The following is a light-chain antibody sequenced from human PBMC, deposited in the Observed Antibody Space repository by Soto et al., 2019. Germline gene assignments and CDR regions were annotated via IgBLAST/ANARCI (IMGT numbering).Light chain of an antibody. V-gene: IGLV2-14*01. CDR2: EVS. CDR3: SSYTSSTFYV. J-gene: IGLJ1*01. CDR1: SSDVGGYNY. Sequence: VLTQPASVSGSPGQSITISCTGTSSDVGGYNYVSWYQQHPGKAPKLMIYEVSNRPSGVSNRFSGSKSGNTASLTISGLQAEDEADYYCSSYTSSTFYVFGTGTKVTVL.